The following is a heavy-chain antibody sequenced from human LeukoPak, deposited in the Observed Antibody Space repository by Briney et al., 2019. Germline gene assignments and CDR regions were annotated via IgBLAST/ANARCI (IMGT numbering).Heavy chain of an antibody. CDR3: ARVGRYGYNLEYFDY. D-gene: IGHD5-24*01. CDR2: IYYSGSI. CDR1: GGFLRLYY. J-gene: IGHJ4*02. V-gene: IGHV4-59*07. Sequence: PSYALSLTHTVSGGFLRLYYWRWIRQPPAKGLECVGDIYYSGSINHNPSLKSRVTISVGTSKNQFSLKLSSVTAADTAVYYCARVGRYGYNLEYFDYWGQGTLVTVSS.